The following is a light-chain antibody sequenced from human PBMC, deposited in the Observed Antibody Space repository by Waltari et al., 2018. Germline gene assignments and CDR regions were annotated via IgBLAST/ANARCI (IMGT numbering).Light chain of an antibody. CDR3: QQSYSTPPFT. V-gene: IGKV1-39*01. CDR1: QSISSY. J-gene: IGKJ3*01. Sequence: DIQMTQSPSSLSASVGDRVTIPCRASQSISSYLNWFQQKPGKAPKLLIYASSSLQSGVPSRFSGSGSETDFTLTISSLQPEDFATYYCQQSYSTPPFTFGPGTKVDIK. CDR2: ASS.